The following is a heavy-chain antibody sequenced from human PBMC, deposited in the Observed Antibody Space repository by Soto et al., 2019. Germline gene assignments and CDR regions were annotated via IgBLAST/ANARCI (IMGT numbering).Heavy chain of an antibody. V-gene: IGHV4-61*08. CDR2: ISYSGTT. Sequence: PSETLSLTCTVSGGSISSGGYYWSWIRQPPGKGLEWIGYISYSGTTNYNPSLKSRVTISVDTSKNQISLKLSSVTAADTAVYYCAIWGGATYYYGMDVWGQGTTVTVSS. CDR1: GGSISSGGYY. D-gene: IGHD3-16*01. J-gene: IGHJ6*02. CDR3: AIWGGATYYYGMDV.